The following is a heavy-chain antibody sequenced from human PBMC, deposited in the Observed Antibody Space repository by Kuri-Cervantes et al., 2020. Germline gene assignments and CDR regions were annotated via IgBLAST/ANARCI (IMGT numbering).Heavy chain of an antibody. CDR1: GFTFSSYG. CDR3: ARDLDIVVVPAAIGGMDV. V-gene: IGHV3-30*03. J-gene: IGHJ6*02. CDR2: ISYDGSNK. D-gene: IGHD2-2*02. Sequence: GGSLRLSCAASGFTFSSYGMHWVRQAPGKGLEWVAVISYDGSNKYYADSVKGRFTISRDNSKNTLYLQMNSLRAEDTAVYYCARDLDIVVVPAAIGGMDVWGQGTTVTVSS.